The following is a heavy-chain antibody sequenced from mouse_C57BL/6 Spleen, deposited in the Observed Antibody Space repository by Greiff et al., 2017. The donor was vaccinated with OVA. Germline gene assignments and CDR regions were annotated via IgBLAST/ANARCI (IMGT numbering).Heavy chain of an antibody. V-gene: IGHV2-2*01. CDR2: IWSGGST. CDR3: ASPFYYSNYDYAMDY. J-gene: IGHJ4*01. CDR1: GFSLTSYG. D-gene: IGHD2-5*01. Sequence: QVQLKQSGPGLVQPSQSLSITCTVSGFSLTSYGVHWVRQSPGKGLEWLGVIWSGGSTDYNAAFISRLSISKDNSKSQVFFKMNSLQADDTAIYYCASPFYYSNYDYAMDYWGQGTSVTVSS.